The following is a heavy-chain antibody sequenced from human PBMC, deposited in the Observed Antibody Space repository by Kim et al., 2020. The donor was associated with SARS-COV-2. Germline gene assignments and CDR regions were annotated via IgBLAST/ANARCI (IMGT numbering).Heavy chain of an antibody. V-gene: IGHV3-23*01. J-gene: IGHJ4*01. D-gene: IGHD5-12*01. CDR3: ATHPKEYGGSRYFDN. Sequence: GGSLRLSCGASGFTFSSYTMNWVRQAPGKGLEWVSSISGSGSSTYYADSVKGRFTISRDSPKNTLYLQMNSLRAEDTAIYYCATHPKEYGGSRYFDNWGHGNLVTASP. CDR1: GFTFSSYT. CDR2: ISGSGSST.